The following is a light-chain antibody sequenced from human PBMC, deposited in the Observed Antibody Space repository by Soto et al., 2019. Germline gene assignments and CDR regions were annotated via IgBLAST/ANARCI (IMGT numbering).Light chain of an antibody. CDR1: QSVSTY. Sequence: DIQMTQSPSSLSASVGDRVTITCRASQSVSTYLNWYQQKPGKAPKLLIYAASRLQSGVPSRFSGSGSGTDFTLTISSLQPEDFATYYCQQSYSMPYTFGQGTKVEIK. CDR2: AAS. V-gene: IGKV1-39*01. CDR3: QQSYSMPYT. J-gene: IGKJ2*01.